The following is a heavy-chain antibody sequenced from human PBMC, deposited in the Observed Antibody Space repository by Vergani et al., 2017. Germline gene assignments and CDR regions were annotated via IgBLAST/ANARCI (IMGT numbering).Heavy chain of an antibody. CDR2: ISSSGSTI. Sequence: QVHLVESGGGVVQPGRSLTLSCVASGFTFSDYYMSWIRQAPGKGLEWVSYISSSGSTIYYADSVKGRFTISRDNAKNSLYLQMNSLRAEDTAVYFCTREYSSSSGRGLDIWGQGTMVTVSS. CDR1: GFTFSDYY. V-gene: IGHV3-11*01. J-gene: IGHJ3*02. D-gene: IGHD6-6*01. CDR3: TREYSSSSGRGLDI.